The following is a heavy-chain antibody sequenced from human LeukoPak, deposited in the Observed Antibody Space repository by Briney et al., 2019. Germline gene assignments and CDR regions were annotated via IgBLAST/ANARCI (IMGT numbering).Heavy chain of an antibody. D-gene: IGHD3-16*01. Sequence: GGSLRLSCAASGLPLSLYWMNWVRQAPGKGPEWVANIKQDGSVKHYVDSVKGRFTISRDNAKNSLFLQMDSLTAEDTAMYFCASHPYHDNNAYLNHWGQGTLDTVSS. CDR3: ASHPYHDNNAYLNH. V-gene: IGHV3-7*01. CDR2: IKQDGSVK. CDR1: GLPLSLYW. J-gene: IGHJ4*02.